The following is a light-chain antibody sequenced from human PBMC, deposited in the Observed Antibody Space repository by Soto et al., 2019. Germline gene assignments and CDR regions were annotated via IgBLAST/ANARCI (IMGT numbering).Light chain of an antibody. V-gene: IGKV1-39*01. J-gene: IGKJ2*01. CDR2: GAF. Sequence: DIQMTQSPSTLSASVGDRVTITCRASQILKNRLSWYQRTQGKAPNFXISGAFNLQSGVPSRFGCGGAGTECTRPISSLQPEDVATDYCQQSYITMYSFGQGTRLEIK. CDR3: QQSYITMYS. CDR1: QILKNR.